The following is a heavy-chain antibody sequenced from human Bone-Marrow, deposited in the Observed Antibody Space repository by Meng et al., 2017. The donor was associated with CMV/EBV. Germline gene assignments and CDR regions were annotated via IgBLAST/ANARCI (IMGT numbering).Heavy chain of an antibody. CDR3: ARHTIYRAYFQH. D-gene: IGHD5-12*01. CDR1: GFTFDDYA. Sequence: GESLKISCAASGFTFDDYAMHWVRQAPGKGLEWVSLISWDGGSTYYADSVKVRFTISRDNAKNSLYLQMNSLRAEDTAVYYCARHTIYRAYFQHWGQGTLVTVSS. V-gene: IGHV3-43D*03. CDR2: ISWDGGST. J-gene: IGHJ1*01.